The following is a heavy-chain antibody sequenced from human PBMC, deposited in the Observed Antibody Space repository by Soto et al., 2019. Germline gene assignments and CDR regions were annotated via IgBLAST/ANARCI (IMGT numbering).Heavy chain of an antibody. CDR1: GFSLSTSGMC. J-gene: IGHJ4*02. Sequence: SGPTLVNPTQTLTLTCTFSGFSLSTSGMCVSWIRQPPGKALEWLALIDWDDDKYYSTSLKTRLTISKDTSKNQVVLTMTNMGPVDTATYYCARTLVPDVPATAIYGTVYYFDYWGQGTLVTVSS. CDR2: IDWDDDK. V-gene: IGHV2-70*01. D-gene: IGHD2-2*01. CDR3: ARTLVPDVPATAIYGTVYYFDY.